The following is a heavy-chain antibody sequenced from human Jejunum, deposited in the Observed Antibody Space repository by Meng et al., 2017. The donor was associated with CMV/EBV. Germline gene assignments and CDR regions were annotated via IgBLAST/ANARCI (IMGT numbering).Heavy chain of an antibody. V-gene: IGHV4-31*02. CDR3: ARGNLAESTSSPDYFDY. D-gene: IGHD6-6*01. J-gene: IGHJ4*02. CDR1: SGDYY. Sequence: SGDYYWSWIRQLPGKGLEWIGYVYYSGGTSYNPSLKSRITMSIDTSKDTFSLEVSSVTAADTAIYYCARGNLAESTSSPDYFDYWGQGTQVTVSS. CDR2: VYYSGGT.